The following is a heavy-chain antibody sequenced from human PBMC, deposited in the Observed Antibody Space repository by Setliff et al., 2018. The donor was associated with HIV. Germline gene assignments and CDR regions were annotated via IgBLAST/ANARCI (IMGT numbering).Heavy chain of an antibody. J-gene: IGHJ6*02. CDR2: IYSGGST. CDR3: ARSVIGYYYYGMDV. Sequence: GSLRLSCAASGFTVSSNYMSWVRQAPGKGLEWVSVIYSGGSTYYADSVKGRFTISRDNSKNTLYLQMNSLRAEDTAVYYCARSVIGYYYYGMDVWGQGTTVTVSS. V-gene: IGHV3-53*01. D-gene: IGHD3-10*01. CDR1: GFTVSSNY.